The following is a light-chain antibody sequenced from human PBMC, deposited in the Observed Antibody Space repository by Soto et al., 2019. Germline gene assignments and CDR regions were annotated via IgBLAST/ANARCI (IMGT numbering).Light chain of an antibody. CDR3: QQYDNWLWA. V-gene: IGKV3-15*01. CDR2: AAS. J-gene: IGKJ1*01. CDR1: QSVRSN. Sequence: EIVITQSPATLSVSPGERATFSCRASQSVRSNLAWYQQKPGQSPRLLIYAASTRATGIPAMFSGSGSGTESTLTISSLQSEDLAVYYCQQYDNWLWAFGQGTKVDIK.